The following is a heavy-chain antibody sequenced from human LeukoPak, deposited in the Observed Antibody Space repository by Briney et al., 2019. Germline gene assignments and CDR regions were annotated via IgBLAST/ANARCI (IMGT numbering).Heavy chain of an antibody. CDR1: GFIFSTEA. Sequence: GGSLRLSCAASGFIFSTEAMHWVRQAPGKGLEWVALISDDGTKKYYADSVKGRFTISRDNSKDTLYLQMNSLRAEDTAVYYCAREGPRGNSQFDYWGQGTLVTVSS. D-gene: IGHD2/OR15-2a*01. V-gene: IGHV3-30-3*01. CDR2: ISDDGTKK. CDR3: AREGPRGNSQFDY. J-gene: IGHJ4*02.